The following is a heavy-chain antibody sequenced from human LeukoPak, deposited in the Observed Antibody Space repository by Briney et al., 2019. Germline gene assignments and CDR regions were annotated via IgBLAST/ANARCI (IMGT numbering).Heavy chain of an antibody. J-gene: IGHJ4*02. D-gene: IGHD2-15*01. CDR2: ISGSGGST. Sequence: GGSLRLSCAASGFTFSSYAMSWVRQAPGKGLEWDSAISGSGGSTYYADSVKGRFTISRDNSKNTLYLQMNSLRAEDTAVYYCASPKRANIVVVVAARYFDYWGQGTLVTVSS. CDR1: GFTFSSYA. V-gene: IGHV3-23*01. CDR3: ASPKRANIVVVVAARYFDY.